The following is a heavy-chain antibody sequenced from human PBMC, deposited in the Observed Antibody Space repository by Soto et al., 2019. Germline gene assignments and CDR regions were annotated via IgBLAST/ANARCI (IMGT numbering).Heavy chain of an antibody. CDR3: ARALKQGSTTSLGMDV. Sequence: PGGSLRLSCSASGFTVSDYSINWVRHAPGKVLEWVSYISSSSGTIHYADSVKGRFTISRDNAKSSLFLHMNSLRAEDTAVYSCARALKQGSTTSLGMDVWGKGTTVTVSS. CDR2: ISSSSGTI. V-gene: IGHV3-48*01. D-gene: IGHD2-2*01. CDR1: GFTVSDYS. J-gene: IGHJ6*03.